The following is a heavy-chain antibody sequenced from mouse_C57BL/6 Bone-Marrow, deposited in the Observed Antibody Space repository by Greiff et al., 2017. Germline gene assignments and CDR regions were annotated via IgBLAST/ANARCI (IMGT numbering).Heavy chain of an antibody. CDR1: GYSFTGYY. CDR3: AREGLRQGYYAMDY. V-gene: IGHV1-42*01. D-gene: IGHD2-4*01. Sequence: VQLQQSGPELVKPGASVKISCKASGYSFTGYYMNWVKQSPEKSLEWIGEINPSTGGTTYNQKFKAKATLTVDKSSSTAYMPLKSLTSEDSAVYYCAREGLRQGYYAMDYWGQGTSVTVSS. CDR2: INPSTGGT. J-gene: IGHJ4*01.